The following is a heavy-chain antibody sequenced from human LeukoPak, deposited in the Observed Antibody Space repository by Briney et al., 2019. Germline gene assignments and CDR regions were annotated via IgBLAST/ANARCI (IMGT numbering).Heavy chain of an antibody. CDR2: INPNSGGT. D-gene: IGHD6-13*01. CDR3: ARDIAAAGMSYYYGMDV. Sequence: GASVKVSCKASGYTFTGYYMHWVRQAPGQGLEWMGWINPNSGGTNYAQKFQGRVTMTRDTSISTAYMELSSLRSEDTAVYYCARDIAAAGMSYYYGMDVWGQGTTVTVSS. V-gene: IGHV1-2*02. CDR1: GYTFTGYY. J-gene: IGHJ6*02.